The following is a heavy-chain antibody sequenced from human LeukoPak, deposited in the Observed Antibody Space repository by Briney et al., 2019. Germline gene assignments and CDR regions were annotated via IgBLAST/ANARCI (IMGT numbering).Heavy chain of an antibody. V-gene: IGHV1-46*01. CDR2: INPSGGST. CDR1: GYTFTSYY. D-gene: IGHD5-18*01. Sequence: ASVKVSCKASGYTFTSYYMHWVRQAPGQGLEWMGIINPSGGSTSYAQKFQGRVTMNRDTSTSTVYMEPSSLRSEDTAVYYCARDRYSYGYFDYWGQGTLVTVSS. J-gene: IGHJ4*02. CDR3: ARDRYSYGYFDY.